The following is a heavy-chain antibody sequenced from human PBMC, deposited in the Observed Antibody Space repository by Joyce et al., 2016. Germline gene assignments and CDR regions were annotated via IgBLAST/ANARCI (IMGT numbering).Heavy chain of an antibody. J-gene: IGHJ4*02. CDR2: ITTSGAT. V-gene: IGHV4-34*02. Sequence: QVQLRQWGAGLLKPSETLSLTCAVSGGPFRGFFWTWVRQPPGKALEWIGDITTSGATNYNPSLRSRVAISGDTSNNQVSLTLTSLSAADRAVYYCARSQWLAPLMYWGQGTLVTVSP. CDR1: GGPFRGFF. D-gene: IGHD6-19*01. CDR3: ARSQWLAPLMY.